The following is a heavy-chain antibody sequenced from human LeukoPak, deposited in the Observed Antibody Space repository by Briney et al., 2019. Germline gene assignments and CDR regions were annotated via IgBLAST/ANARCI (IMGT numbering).Heavy chain of an antibody. CDR2: IKCDGSEK. J-gene: IGHJ2*01. CDR1: GFTFSSSW. Sequence: PGGSLRLSCAASGFTFSSSWMHWVCQAPEKGLEWVADIKCDGSEKYYVDSVKGRLTISRDNAKNSLYLQVNSLRAEDMTVYYCVRLLLAMIVVVPTPSYWYFDLWGRGTLVTVSS. V-gene: IGHV3-52*01. CDR3: VRLLLAMIVVVPTPSYWYFDL. D-gene: IGHD3-22*01.